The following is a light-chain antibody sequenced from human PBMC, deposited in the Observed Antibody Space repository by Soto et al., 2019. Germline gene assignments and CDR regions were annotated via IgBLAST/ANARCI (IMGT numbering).Light chain of an antibody. J-gene: IGKJ4*01. V-gene: IGKV3-20*01. CDR3: QQYGALPPT. CDR2: GAS. Sequence: EIVLTQFPGALSLSPGERVTLSCRASQTVSNTYLAWYQQKSGQAPKFLIYGASNRATGIPDRFSGSGSGTDFTLTNSRLEPVDFAVYYCQQYGALPPTFGGGTQVEIK. CDR1: QTVSNTY.